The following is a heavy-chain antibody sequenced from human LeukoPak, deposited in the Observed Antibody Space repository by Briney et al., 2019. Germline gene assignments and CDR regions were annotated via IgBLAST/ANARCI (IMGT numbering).Heavy chain of an antibody. D-gene: IGHD6-19*01. CDR3: ARGVAVAGTGGSY. CDR2: ISAYDGHT. J-gene: IGHJ4*02. V-gene: IGHV1-18*01. Sequence: ASVKVSCKASGYTFTSHGISWVRQAPGQGLEWMGWISAYDGHTKYAQKLQGRVTMTTDTSTSTAYMELRSLRSDDTAVYYCARGVAVAGTGGSYWGQGTLVTVSS. CDR1: GYTFTSHG.